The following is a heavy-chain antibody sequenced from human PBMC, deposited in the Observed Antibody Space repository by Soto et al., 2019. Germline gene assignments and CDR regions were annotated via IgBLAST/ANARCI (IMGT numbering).Heavy chain of an antibody. Sequence: QLQLQESSPGLVKPSETLSLTCTVSGGSIGTSSYYWGWIRQPPGKGLEWIGSIYYSGGIYYNPSLKSRVTLTVDTSKNQFSLKLSSGTAADTAVYYCARHYNWNDRLYYFDYWGQGTLVTVSS. CDR1: GGSIGTSSYY. J-gene: IGHJ4*02. V-gene: IGHV4-39*01. CDR3: ARHYNWNDRLYYFDY. D-gene: IGHD1-20*01. CDR2: IYYSGGI.